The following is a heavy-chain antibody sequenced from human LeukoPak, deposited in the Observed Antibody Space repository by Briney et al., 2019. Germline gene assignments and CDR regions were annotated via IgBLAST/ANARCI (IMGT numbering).Heavy chain of an antibody. Sequence: ETSVKVSCKASGFTFSSYAINWVRQAPGQGLEWVGGIWPVFGTTYYAQKFQGRVTITADKSTSTAYMELSSLRAEDTAVYYCARSDIPGGYYYYGMDVWGKGTTVTVSS. V-gene: IGHV1-69*06. CDR1: GFTFSSYA. J-gene: IGHJ6*04. D-gene: IGHD3-9*01. CDR3: ARSDIPGGYYYYGMDV. CDR2: IWPVFGTT.